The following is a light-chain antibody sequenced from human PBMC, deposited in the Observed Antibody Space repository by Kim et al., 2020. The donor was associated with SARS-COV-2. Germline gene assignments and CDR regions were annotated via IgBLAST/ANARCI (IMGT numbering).Light chain of an antibody. J-gene: IGLJ3*02. V-gene: IGLV2-11*01. CDR2: DVS. CDR1: SSDVGGYSY. Sequence: QSALTQPRSVYGSPGQSVTISCTGTSSDVGGYSYVSWYQQHPGKAPKLMIYDVSKRPSGVPDRFSGSKSGNTASLTISGLQAEDEADYYCSSYAGSYTWVFGGGTQLTVL. CDR3: SSYAGSYTWV.